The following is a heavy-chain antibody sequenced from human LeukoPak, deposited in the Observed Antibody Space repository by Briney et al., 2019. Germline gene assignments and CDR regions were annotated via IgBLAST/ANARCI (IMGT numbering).Heavy chain of an antibody. Sequence: GGSLRLSCAASGFTFSSYVMSWVRQAPGKGLEWVSDISSSGDSTHYADSVKGRFTISRDNSKNTLFLQMNSLRAEDTAVYYCAKRAVGAAYYFDYWGQGTLVTVSS. CDR3: AKRAVGAAYYFDY. CDR2: ISSSGDST. J-gene: IGHJ4*02. CDR1: GFTFSSYV. V-gene: IGHV3-23*01. D-gene: IGHD2-15*01.